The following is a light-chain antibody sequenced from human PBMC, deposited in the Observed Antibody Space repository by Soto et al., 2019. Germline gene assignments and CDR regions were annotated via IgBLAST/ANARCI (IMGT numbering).Light chain of an antibody. Sequence: DIQMTQSPSTLSASVGDIVTITCRASQSISSWLDWYQQKPGKAPKLLIYKPSSLESGVPSRFSSSGSGTKFTLTIISLQPDDFASYYCQQYNSYPLTFGGGTKVEIK. CDR1: QSISSW. V-gene: IGKV1-5*03. CDR2: KPS. CDR3: QQYNSYPLT. J-gene: IGKJ4*01.